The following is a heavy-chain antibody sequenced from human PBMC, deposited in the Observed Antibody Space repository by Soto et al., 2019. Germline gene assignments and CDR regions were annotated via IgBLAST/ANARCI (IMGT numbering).Heavy chain of an antibody. CDR3: ARHHRECRGDSCYLFDY. CDR1: GVPTCRYV. V-gene: IGHV4-59*08. J-gene: IGHJ4*02. CDR2: LFNGGST. Sequence: PSGTLSLTCTVSGVPTCRYVWSGIWQPQGKGQEWIGYLFNGGSTRYNPSLQSRVTISVDMSRNQFSLRLTSVTAADTAFYYCARHHRECRGDSCYLFDYWGQGTQVTVSS. D-gene: IGHD2-21*01.